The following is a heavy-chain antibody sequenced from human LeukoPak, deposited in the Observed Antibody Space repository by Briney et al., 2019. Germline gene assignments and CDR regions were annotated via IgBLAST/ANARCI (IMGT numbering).Heavy chain of an antibody. Sequence: SETLSLTCTVSGGSISNYYLSWIRQPPGKGLEWIGYIYTSGSTNYNPSLKSRVTISVDTSKNQFSLKLSSVTAAHTAVYYCARPNRGRVQYNWFDPWGQGTLVTVSS. D-gene: IGHD7-27*01. CDR2: IYTSGST. J-gene: IGHJ5*02. CDR1: GGSISNYY. V-gene: IGHV4-4*09. CDR3: ARPNRGRVQYNWFDP.